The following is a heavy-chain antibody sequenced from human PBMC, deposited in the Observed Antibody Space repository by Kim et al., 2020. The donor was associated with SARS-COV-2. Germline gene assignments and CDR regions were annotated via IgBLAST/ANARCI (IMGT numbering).Heavy chain of an antibody. CDR2: IKSKTDGGTT. J-gene: IGHJ4*02. V-gene: IGHV3-15*01. CDR3: TTDLYYDFWSGYSGLDY. D-gene: IGHD3-3*01. CDR1: GFTFSNAW. Sequence: GGSLRLSCAASGFTFSNAWMSWVRQAPGKGLEWVGRIKSKTDGGTTDYAAPVKGRFTISRDDSKNTLYLQMNSLKTEDTAVYYCTTDLYYDFWSGYSGLDYWGQGTLVTVSS.